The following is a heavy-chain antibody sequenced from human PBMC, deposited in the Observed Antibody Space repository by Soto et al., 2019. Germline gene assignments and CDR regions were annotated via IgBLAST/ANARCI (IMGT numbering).Heavy chain of an antibody. J-gene: IGHJ5*02. CDR3: ARDMYSSDYFIKWFEP. CDR1: GFSFSSYA. V-gene: IGHV3-30*04. Sequence: QVRLVESGGGVVQPGRSLRLSCTASGFSFSSYAMYWFRQPPGKGLEWVAVISKDGMNKNYADSVKGRVTVSRDNANYSLDLRLTSLRGEDTAMYYCARDMYSSDYFIKWFEPWGQGTLVTVSS. D-gene: IGHD6-19*01. CDR2: ISKDGMNK.